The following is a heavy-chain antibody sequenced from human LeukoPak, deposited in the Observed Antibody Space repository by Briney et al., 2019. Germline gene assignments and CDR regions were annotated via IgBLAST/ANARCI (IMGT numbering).Heavy chain of an antibody. CDR2: ISGSGDST. CDR1: GFTFSSYA. V-gene: IGHV3-23*01. J-gene: IGHJ4*02. D-gene: IGHD6-19*01. CDR3: AKDRAVAGKWAAFFDY. Sequence: GGSLRLSCAASGFTFSSYAMSWVRQAPGKGLEWVSAISGSGDSTYYADSVKGRFTISRDNSKNTLYLQMNSLRAEDTAVYYCAKDRAVAGKWAAFFDYWGQGTLVTVSS.